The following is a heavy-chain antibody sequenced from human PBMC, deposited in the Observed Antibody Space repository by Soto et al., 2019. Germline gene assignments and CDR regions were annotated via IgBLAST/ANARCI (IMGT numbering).Heavy chain of an antibody. CDR1: GFTFSSYG. J-gene: IGHJ4*02. D-gene: IGHD2-15*01. Sequence: QVQLVESGGGVVQPGRSLRLSCAASGFTFSSYGMHWVRQAPGKGLEWVAVIWYDGSNKYYADSVKGRFTISRDNSKNTLDLQMNSLRAEDTAVYYCARGPLVGYCSGGSCYPPPKNWGQGTLVTVSS. CDR2: IWYDGSNK. CDR3: ARGPLVGYCSGGSCYPPPKN. V-gene: IGHV3-33*01.